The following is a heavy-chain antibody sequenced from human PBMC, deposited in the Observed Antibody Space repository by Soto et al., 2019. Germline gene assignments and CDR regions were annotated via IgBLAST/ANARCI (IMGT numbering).Heavy chain of an antibody. CDR1: GFSFYDSD. CDR3: ARKHSSDATGYHYFDS. Sequence: EVQLVESGGGLVEPGGSLRLSCTGSGFSFYDSDMTWVRQAPGKGLEWVSSISSGGSFMFYAESFKGRFTISRNNAKNSLFLQMNSLRVEDTSIYYCARKHSSDATGYHYFDSWGQGTLVTVSS. V-gene: IGHV3-21*01. J-gene: IGHJ4*02. D-gene: IGHD2-15*01. CDR2: ISSGGSFM.